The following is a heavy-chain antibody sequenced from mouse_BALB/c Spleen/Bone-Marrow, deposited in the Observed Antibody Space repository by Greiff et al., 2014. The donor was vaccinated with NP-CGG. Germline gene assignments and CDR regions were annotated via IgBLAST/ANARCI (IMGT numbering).Heavy chain of an antibody. CDR2: IDPFNGGT. Sequence: EVQLQQSGPELMKPGASVKISCKASGYSFTSYYMHWVKQSHGKSLEWIGYIDPFNGGTSYNQKFKGKATLTVDKSSNTAYMHLSSLTSEDSAVYYCARAYDFLAYWGQGSTLTVSS. CDR3: ARAYDFLAY. D-gene: IGHD2-4*01. V-gene: IGHV1S135*01. CDR1: GYSFTSYY. J-gene: IGHJ2*01.